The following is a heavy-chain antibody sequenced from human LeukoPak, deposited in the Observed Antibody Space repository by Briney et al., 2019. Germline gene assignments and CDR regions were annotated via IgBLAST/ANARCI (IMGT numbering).Heavy chain of an antibody. CDR3: ARDGYYYDSSGYSNWFDP. CDR1: GFTFSSYG. CDR2: IRYDGSNK. V-gene: IGHV3-30*02. D-gene: IGHD3-22*01. Sequence: GGSLRLSCAAPGFTFSSYGMHWVRQAPGKGLEWVAFIRYDGSNKYYADSVKGRFTISRDNSKNTLYLQMNSLRAEDTAVYYCARDGYYYDSSGYSNWFDPWGQGTLVTVSS. J-gene: IGHJ5*02.